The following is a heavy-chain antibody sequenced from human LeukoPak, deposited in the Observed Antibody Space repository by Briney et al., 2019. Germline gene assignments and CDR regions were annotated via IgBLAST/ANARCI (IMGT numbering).Heavy chain of an antibody. CDR2: IYSGSST. J-gene: IGHJ3*02. V-gene: IGHV3-53*01. CDR3: ARVGSVWTFDI. CDR1: GFTVSSNY. D-gene: IGHD5/OR15-5a*01. Sequence: PGGSLRLSCAASGFTVSSNYMSWVRQAPGKGLEWVSVIYSGSSTYYADSVKGRFTISRDNSKNTLYLQMNSLRAEDTAVYYCARVGSVWTFDIWGQGTMVTVSS.